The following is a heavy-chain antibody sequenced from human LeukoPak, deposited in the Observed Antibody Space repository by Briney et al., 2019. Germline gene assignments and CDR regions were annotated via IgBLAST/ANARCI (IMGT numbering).Heavy chain of an antibody. J-gene: IGHJ3*02. CDR3: AKDSGPRNAFDI. Sequence: GGSLRLSCAASGFIFDDYAMQWLPQAPGRGLVCVTGISWNWCNIGYADSVKGRFTISRDNAKKALYLQMHTLRAEHTPLYFCAKDSGPRNAFDIWGQGTMVTVSS. CDR1: GFIFDDYA. V-gene: IGHV3-9*01. CDR2: ISWNWCNI.